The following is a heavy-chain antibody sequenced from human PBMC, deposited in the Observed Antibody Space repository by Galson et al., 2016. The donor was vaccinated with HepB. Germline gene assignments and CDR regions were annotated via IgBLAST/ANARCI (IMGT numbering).Heavy chain of an antibody. J-gene: IGHJ4*02. Sequence: SETLSLTCNVSGGSISTSSSYWAWIRQPPGKGLEWIGSLYYGGNTDYNTSLKSRVTLSVDTSKNQFSLKMNSVTVADTAVYYCAKHGTLAASWGQGTLVIVSS. CDR1: GGSISTSSSY. CDR3: AKHGTLAAS. CDR2: LYYGGNT. V-gene: IGHV4-39*01. D-gene: IGHD6-19*01.